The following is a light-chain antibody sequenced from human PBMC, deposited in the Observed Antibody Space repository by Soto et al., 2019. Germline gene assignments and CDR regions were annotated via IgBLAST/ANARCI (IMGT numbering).Light chain of an antibody. Sequence: QSVLTQPASVSGSPGQSITISCTGTSSDVGAYDHISWYQQYPGKAPELMIYDVSKGPSGVSKRFFGSKSGNTASLTISVLQAEDEADYYCSSFTTSNPRVFGGGTKLTVL. V-gene: IGLV2-14*01. CDR2: DVS. J-gene: IGLJ3*02. CDR3: SSFTTSNPRV. CDR1: SSDVGAYDH.